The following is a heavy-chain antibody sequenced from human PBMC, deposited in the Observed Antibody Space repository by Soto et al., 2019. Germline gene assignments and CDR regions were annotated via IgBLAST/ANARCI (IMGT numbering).Heavy chain of an antibody. Sequence: QVQLVQSGAEVKKPGASVKVSCKASGYTFTGYYMHWVRQAPGQGLEWMGWINPNSGGTNYAQKFQGWVTMTRDTSINTAYMELSRLRSDDTAVYYCARGPLDFWSGYPTDGMDVWGQGTTVTVSS. CDR3: ARGPLDFWSGYPTDGMDV. J-gene: IGHJ6*02. D-gene: IGHD3-3*01. CDR1: GYTFTGYY. V-gene: IGHV1-2*04. CDR2: INPNSGGT.